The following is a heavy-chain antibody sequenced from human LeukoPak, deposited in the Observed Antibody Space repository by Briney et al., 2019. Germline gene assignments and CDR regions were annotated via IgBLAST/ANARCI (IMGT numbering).Heavy chain of an antibody. D-gene: IGHD3-22*01. Sequence: GGSLRLSCAASGFTFSSYAMSWVRQAPGKGPEWVSGISGSGDNTYYADSVKGRFTISRDNSKNTLYVQVNSLGTEDTAAYYCAKGSYYDSSGFFYFDYWGQGTLVTVSS. CDR2: ISGSGDNT. CDR3: AKGSYYDSSGFFYFDY. CDR1: GFTFSSYA. V-gene: IGHV3-23*01. J-gene: IGHJ4*02.